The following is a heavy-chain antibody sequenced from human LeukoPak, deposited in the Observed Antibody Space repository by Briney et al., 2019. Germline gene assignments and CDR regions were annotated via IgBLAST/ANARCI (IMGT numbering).Heavy chain of an antibody. CDR1: GGSLSSSY. V-gene: IGHV4-59*08. CDR3: ARRVYNRGLYDLGAFDL. Sequence: SETLSLTCTVSGGSLSSSYWSWIRQPPGGGLEWIGYSYYTGNTNYSPALKSRVTISFATSKNQFSQNLRSVTATDTAVYYCARRVYNRGLYDLGAFDLWGQGTMVTVSS. J-gene: IGHJ3*01. D-gene: IGHD2-8*01. CDR2: SYYTGNT.